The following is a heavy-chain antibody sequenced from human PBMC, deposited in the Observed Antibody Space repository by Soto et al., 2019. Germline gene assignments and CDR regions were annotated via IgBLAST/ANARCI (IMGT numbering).Heavy chain of an antibody. CDR2: IIHSEST. CDR1: GGSFSAYY. Sequence: SSETLSLTCAVYGGSFSAYYWSWARQPPGKGLEWIGEIIHSESTKYNPSLKSRVTISVDTSKNQFSLKLSSVTAADTAVYYCARQRPTDGRWEFANYYGMEVWGQGTPVTVSS. D-gene: IGHD1-26*01. CDR3: ARQRPTDGRWEFANYYGMEV. V-gene: IGHV4-34*12. J-gene: IGHJ6*02.